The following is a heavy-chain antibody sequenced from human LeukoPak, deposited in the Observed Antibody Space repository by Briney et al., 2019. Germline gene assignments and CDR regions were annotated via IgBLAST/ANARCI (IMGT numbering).Heavy chain of an antibody. D-gene: IGHD2-2*01. CDR1: GFTFSSYG. CDR3: AKERPPLVVVPAALDY. CDR2: IRYDGSNK. J-gene: IGHJ4*02. Sequence: GGSLRLSCAASGFTFSSYGMHWVRQAPGKGLEWVAFIRYDGSNKYYADSVKGRFTISSDNSKNTLYLQRNSLRAKASAVYYCAKERPPLVVVPAALDYWGKGTLVTVSS. V-gene: IGHV3-30*02.